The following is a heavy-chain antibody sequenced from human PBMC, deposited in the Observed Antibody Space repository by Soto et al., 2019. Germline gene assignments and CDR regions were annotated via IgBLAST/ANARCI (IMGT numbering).Heavy chain of an antibody. CDR1: GFTFSSYS. V-gene: IGHV3-48*02. Sequence: EVQLVESGGGLVQPGGSLRLSCAASGFTFSSYSMNWVRQAPGKGLEWVSYISSSSSTIYYADSVKGRFTISRDNAKNSLYLQMNSLRDEETAVYYCARDLDPPAPQQWLRGPQGKGFPYWGQGTLLTVSS. D-gene: IGHD6-19*01. CDR2: ISSSSSTI. J-gene: IGHJ4*02. CDR3: ARDLDPPAPQQWLRGPQGKGFPY.